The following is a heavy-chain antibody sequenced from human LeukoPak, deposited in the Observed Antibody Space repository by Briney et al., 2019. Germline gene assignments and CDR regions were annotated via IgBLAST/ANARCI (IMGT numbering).Heavy chain of an antibody. CDR2: ISSSSSTI. Sequence: PGGSLRLSCAASGFTFSSYSMNWVRQAPGKGLEWVSYISSSSSTIYYADSVKGRFTISRDNAKNSLYLQMNSLRAEDTAVYYCARGGSSWYNWFDPWGQGTLVTVSS. CDR3: ARGGSSWYNWFDP. CDR1: GFTFSSYS. D-gene: IGHD6-13*01. J-gene: IGHJ5*02. V-gene: IGHV3-48*04.